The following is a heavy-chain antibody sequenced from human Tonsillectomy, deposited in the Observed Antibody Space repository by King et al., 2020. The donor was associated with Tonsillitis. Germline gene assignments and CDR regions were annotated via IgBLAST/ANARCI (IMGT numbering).Heavy chain of an antibody. CDR3: ARSYYYDSSGYYYN. CDR1: GFSLSNARMG. V-gene: IGHV2-26*01. D-gene: IGHD3-22*01. Sequence: TLKESGPVLVKPTETLTLTCTVSGFSLSNARMGVSWIRQPPGKALEWLAHIFSHDEKSYSTSLKSRLTISKDTSNSQVVLTMTNMDPVDTATYYCARSYYYDSSGYYYNWGQGTLVTVSS. CDR2: IFSHDEK. J-gene: IGHJ4*02.